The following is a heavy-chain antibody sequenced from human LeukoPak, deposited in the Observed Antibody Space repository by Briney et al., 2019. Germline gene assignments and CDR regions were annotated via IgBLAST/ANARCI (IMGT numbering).Heavy chain of an antibody. CDR1: GFTFSSYG. Sequence: PGRSLRLSCAASGFTFSSYGMHWVRQAPGKGLEWVAVIWYDGSNKYYADSVKGRFTISRDNSKNTLYLQMNSLRAEDTAVYYCARDSGVLRYFDWQDYWGQGTLVTVSS. CDR3: ARDSGVLRYFDWQDY. D-gene: IGHD3-9*01. J-gene: IGHJ4*02. CDR2: IWYDGSNK. V-gene: IGHV3-33*01.